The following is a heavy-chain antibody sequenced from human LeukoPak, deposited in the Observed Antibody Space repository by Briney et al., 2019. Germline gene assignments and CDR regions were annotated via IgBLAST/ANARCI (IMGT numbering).Heavy chain of an antibody. V-gene: IGHV4-59*08. J-gene: IGHJ4*02. CDR3: VAEAAGGFRFDY. CDR2: IYYSGST. CDR1: GGSISSYV. D-gene: IGHD5-12*01. Sequence: SETLSLTCTVSGGSISSYVWSWIRQPPGKGLEWIGYIYYSGSTIYNPSLKSRVTISLDTSKNQFSLKLSSVTASDTAVYYCVAEAAGGFRFDYWGQGTLVTVSS.